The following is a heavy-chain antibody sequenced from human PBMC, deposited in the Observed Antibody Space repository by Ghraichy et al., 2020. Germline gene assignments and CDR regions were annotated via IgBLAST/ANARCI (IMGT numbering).Heavy chain of an antibody. V-gene: IGHV4-39*01. CDR2: IYYSGST. Sequence: SETLSLTCTVSGGSISSSSYYWGWIRQPPGKGLEWIGSIYYSGSTYYNPSLKSRVTISVDTSKNQFSLKLSSVTAADTAVYYCARHPSGYWYFDLWGRGTLVTVSS. D-gene: IGHD6-25*01. J-gene: IGHJ2*01. CDR3: ARHPSGYWYFDL. CDR1: GGSISSSSYY.